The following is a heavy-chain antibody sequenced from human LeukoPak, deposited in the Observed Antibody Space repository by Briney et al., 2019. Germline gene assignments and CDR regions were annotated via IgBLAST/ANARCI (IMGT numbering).Heavy chain of an antibody. CDR2: IYSDGNT. J-gene: IGHJ4*02. V-gene: IGHV3-53*05. CDR1: GGSISSGDYN. D-gene: IGHD4-17*01. Sequence: PSETLSLTCTVSGGSISSGDYNWSWVRQAPGKGLEWVSVIYSDGNTYYADSVKGRFTISRDNSKNTLYLQMNSLRAEDTAVYYCAREGLGSGDLDYWGQGTLVTVSS. CDR3: AREGLGSGDLDY.